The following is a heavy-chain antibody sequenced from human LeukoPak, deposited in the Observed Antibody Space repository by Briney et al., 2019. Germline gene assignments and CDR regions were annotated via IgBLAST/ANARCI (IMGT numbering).Heavy chain of an antibody. CDR1: GYTFTSYY. Sequence: ASVKVSCKASGYTFTSYYMHWVRQAPGQGLEWMGIINPGGGSTSYAQKFQGRVTMTRDTSTSTVYMELSSLRSEDTAVYYCARDYYDSSGYYRSQRAFDIWGQGTMVTVSS. CDR3: ARDYYDSSGYYRSQRAFDI. D-gene: IGHD3-22*01. J-gene: IGHJ3*02. V-gene: IGHV1-46*01. CDR2: INPGGGST.